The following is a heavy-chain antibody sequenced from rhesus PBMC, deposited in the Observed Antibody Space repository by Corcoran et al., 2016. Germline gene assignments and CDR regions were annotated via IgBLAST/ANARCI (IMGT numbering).Heavy chain of an antibody. CDR2: IFGGTGKK. D-gene: IGHD6-25*01. V-gene: IGHV4-147*01. CDR1: GDSIGPNF. Sequence: QVQLQESGPGLVKPSETLSLTCAVSGDSIGPNFWSWIRQSPGKGLEWIGYIFGGTGKKRYNPSLKGRVTISTDTSKNQFSLNLNSLTAADTAVYYCARSSLRHGSFVVYWGQGVLVTVSS. CDR3: ARSSLRHGSFVVY. J-gene: IGHJ4*01.